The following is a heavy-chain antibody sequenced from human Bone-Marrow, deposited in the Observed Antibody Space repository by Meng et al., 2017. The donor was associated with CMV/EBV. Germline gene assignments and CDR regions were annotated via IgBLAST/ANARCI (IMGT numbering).Heavy chain of an antibody. Sequence: GESLKISCAASGFTFDDYGMSWVRQAPGKGLEWVSGINWNGGSTGYADSVKGRFTISRDNAKNSLYLQMNSLRAEDTALYYCARDRIGLVYGMDVCGQGTTVTVSS. J-gene: IGHJ6*02. V-gene: IGHV3-20*04. D-gene: IGHD2-21*01. CDR3: ARDRIGLVYGMDV. CDR1: GFTFDDYG. CDR2: INWNGGST.